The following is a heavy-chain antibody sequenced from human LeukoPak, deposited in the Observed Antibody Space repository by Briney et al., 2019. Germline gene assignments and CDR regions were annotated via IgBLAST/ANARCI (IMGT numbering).Heavy chain of an antibody. CDR1: GGSISSYY. J-gene: IGHJ4*02. D-gene: IGHD2-21*01. CDR3: ARAYRQSHDY. Sequence: SETLSLTCTVSGGSISSYYWSWIRQPPGKGLEWIGYIYDSGSSNYNPSLKSRVTISVDTSKNQFSLKLTSVTAADTAVYYCARAYRQSHDYWGQGTLVTVSS. CDR2: IYDSGSS. V-gene: IGHV4-59*01.